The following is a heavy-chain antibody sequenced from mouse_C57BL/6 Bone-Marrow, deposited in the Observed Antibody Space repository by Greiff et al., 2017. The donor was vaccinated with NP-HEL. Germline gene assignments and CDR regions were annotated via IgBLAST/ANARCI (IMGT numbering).Heavy chain of an antibody. J-gene: IGHJ1*03. CDR2: INPYNGGT. V-gene: IGHV1-19*01. D-gene: IGHD1-1*01. CDR3: APITTVVAHWYFDV. CDR1: GYTFTDYY. Sequence: DVQLQESGPVLVKPGASVKMSCKASGYTFTDYYMNWVKQSHGKSLEWIGVINPYNGGTSYNQKFKGKATLTVDKSSSTAYMELNSLTSEDSAVYYCAPITTVVAHWYFDVWGTGTTVTVSS.